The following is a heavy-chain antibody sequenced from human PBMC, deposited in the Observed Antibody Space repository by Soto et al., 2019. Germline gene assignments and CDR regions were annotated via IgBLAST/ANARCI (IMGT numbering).Heavy chain of an antibody. V-gene: IGHV4-31*03. Sequence: SETLSLTCTVSGGSISRGGYYWSWIRQHPGKGLEWIGYIYYSGSTYYNPSLKSRVTISVDTSKNQFSLRLSSVTAADAAVYYCARGRLHQVWFDPWGQGTLVTVS. D-gene: IGHD4-4*01. CDR3: ARGRLHQVWFDP. CDR2: IYYSGST. CDR1: GGSISRGGYY. J-gene: IGHJ5*02.